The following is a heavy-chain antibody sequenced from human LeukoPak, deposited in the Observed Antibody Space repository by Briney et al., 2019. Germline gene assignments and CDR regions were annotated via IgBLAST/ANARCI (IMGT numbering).Heavy chain of an antibody. J-gene: IGHJ4*02. CDR1: GGSISSSSYY. D-gene: IGHD4-17*01. Sequence: PSETLSLTCTVSGGSISSSSYYWGWIRQPPGKGLEWIGSIYYSGSTYYNPSLKSRVTISVDTSKNQFSLKLSSVTAADTAVYYCARAGDDYGDYRHDYWGQGTLVTVSS. CDR2: IYYSGST. CDR3: ARAGDDYGDYRHDY. V-gene: IGHV4-39*07.